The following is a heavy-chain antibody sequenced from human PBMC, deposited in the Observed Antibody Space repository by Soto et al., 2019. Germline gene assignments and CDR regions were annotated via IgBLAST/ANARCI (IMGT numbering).Heavy chain of an antibody. V-gene: IGHV3-30*18. J-gene: IGHJ4*02. D-gene: IGHD1-26*01. CDR1: GFTFSSYG. Sequence: QVQLVESGGGVVQPGRSLRLSCAASGFTFSSYGMHWVRQAPGKGLEWVAVISYDGSNKYYADSVKSRFTISRENSKNTLYLQMNSLRVQDTAVYYCAKGPPEGAQPAGFDYWGQGTLVTVSS. CDR3: AKGPPEGAQPAGFDY. CDR2: ISYDGSNK.